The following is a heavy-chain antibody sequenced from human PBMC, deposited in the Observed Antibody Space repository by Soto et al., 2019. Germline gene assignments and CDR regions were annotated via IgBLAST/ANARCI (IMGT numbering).Heavy chain of an antibody. Sequence: GGSLRLSCAASGFTFSSYAMHWVRQAPGKGLEYVSAISSNGGSTYYANSVKGRFTISRDNSKNTLYLQMGSLRAEDMAVYYCARVYCSSTSCYLGAMDVWGKGTTVTVSS. CDR1: GFTFSSYA. J-gene: IGHJ6*04. V-gene: IGHV3-64*01. CDR2: ISSNGGST. CDR3: ARVYCSSTSCYLGAMDV. D-gene: IGHD2-2*01.